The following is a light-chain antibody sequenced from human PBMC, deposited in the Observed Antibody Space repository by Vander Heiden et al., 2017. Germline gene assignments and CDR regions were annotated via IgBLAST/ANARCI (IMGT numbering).Light chain of an antibody. CDR3: QQYNNWPPYT. CDR2: GAS. Sequence: EIVMTPSPPTLSVPPGERATLSCRASQNVSSSLAWYQQKPGQAPRLLIYGASTRATGIPARFSGSGSGTEFTLTISSLQSEDFAVYYCQQYNNWPPYTFGQGTKLEIK. V-gene: IGKV3-15*01. CDR1: QNVSSS. J-gene: IGKJ2*01.